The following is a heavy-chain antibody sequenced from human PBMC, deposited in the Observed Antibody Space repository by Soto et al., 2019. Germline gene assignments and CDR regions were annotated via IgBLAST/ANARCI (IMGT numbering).Heavy chain of an antibody. CDR3: AGDRGSYSVDYYYGRDV. D-gene: IGHD1-26*01. Sequence: QVQLVQSGAEVKKPGSSVKVSCKASGGTFSSYAISWVRQAPGQGLEWMGGIIPIFGTANYAQKFQGRVTITANESTSTAYRRLGGLRSKNTAVYYVAGDRGSYSVDYYYGRDVWGQGTRSPSP. CDR1: GGTFSSYA. J-gene: IGHJ6*02. CDR2: IIPIFGTA. V-gene: IGHV1-69*12.